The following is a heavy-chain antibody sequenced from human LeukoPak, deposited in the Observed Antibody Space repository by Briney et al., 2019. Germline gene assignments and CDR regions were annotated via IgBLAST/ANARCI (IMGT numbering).Heavy chain of an antibody. J-gene: IGHJ4*02. D-gene: IGHD5-18*01. Sequence: ASVKVSCKASGYTFTSYGISWVRQAPGQGLEWMGWISAYNGNTNYAQKLQGRVTMTRDTSISTAYMELSRLRSDDTAVYYCARDVWIQLWLPFDYWGQGTLVTVSS. CDR2: ISAYNGNT. CDR1: GYTFTSYG. V-gene: IGHV1-18*01. CDR3: ARDVWIQLWLPFDY.